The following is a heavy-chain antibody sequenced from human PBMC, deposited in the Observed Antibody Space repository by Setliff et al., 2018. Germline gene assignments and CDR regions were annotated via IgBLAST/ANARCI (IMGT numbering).Heavy chain of an antibody. J-gene: IGHJ6*03. CDR3: ARSRYTSRWYEMSAMDV. CDR2: ISGSGGST. D-gene: IGHD6-13*01. CDR1: GFTFNNYA. V-gene: IGHV3-23*01. Sequence: GGSLRLSCAASGFTFNNYAMTWVRQAPGKGLEWVSSISGSGGSTDYADSVKGRFTISRDNSKNTLYLQMNSLRAEDTATYYCARSRYTSRWYEMSAMDVWGKGTTVTVSS.